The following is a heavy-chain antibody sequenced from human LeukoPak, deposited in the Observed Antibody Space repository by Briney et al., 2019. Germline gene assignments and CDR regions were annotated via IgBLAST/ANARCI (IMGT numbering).Heavy chain of an antibody. J-gene: IGHJ6*02. CDR3: ARDLVSSGPYYYYFYGMDV. D-gene: IGHD6-19*01. V-gene: IGHV3-7*01. Sequence: PGGSLRLSCAVSGFTLSAYWMTWVRQAPGKGLEWVANIKQDGSEKYYVDSVKGRFTISRDNAKNSLYLQMNSLRAEDTAVYYCARDLVSSGPYYYYFYGMDVWGQGTTVTVSS. CDR1: GFTLSAYW. CDR2: IKQDGSEK.